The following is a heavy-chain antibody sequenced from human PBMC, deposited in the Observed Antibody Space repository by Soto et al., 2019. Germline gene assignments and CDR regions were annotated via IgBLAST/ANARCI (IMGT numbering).Heavy chain of an antibody. J-gene: IGHJ6*02. Sequence: QVQLVQSGAEVKKPGSSVKVSCKASGGTFSSYAISWVRQAPRQGLEWMGGIIPIFGTANYAQKFQGRVTITADESTSTAYMELSSLRSEDTAVYYCAGGDYGGKYYYYGMDVWGQGTTVTVSS. D-gene: IGHD4-17*01. CDR1: GGTFSSYA. V-gene: IGHV1-69*01. CDR3: AGGDYGGKYYYYGMDV. CDR2: IIPIFGTA.